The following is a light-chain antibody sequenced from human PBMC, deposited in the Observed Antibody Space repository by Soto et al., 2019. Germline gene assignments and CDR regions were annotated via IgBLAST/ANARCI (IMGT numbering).Light chain of an antibody. CDR3: NSYTSSSTFV. V-gene: IGLV2-14*03. CDR2: DVS. Sequence: QSALTQPASVSGSPGQSITISCAGTSSDVGGYNYVSWYQHHPGKAPKLMIYDVSNRPSGVSNRFSGSKSGNTASLTISGLQAEDEADIYCNSYTSSSTFVFGTGTKLTVL. J-gene: IGLJ1*01. CDR1: SSDVGGYNY.